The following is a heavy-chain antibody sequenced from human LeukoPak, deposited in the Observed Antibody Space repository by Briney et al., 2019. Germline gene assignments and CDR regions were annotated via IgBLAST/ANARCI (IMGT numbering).Heavy chain of an antibody. CDR3: TRDISGYEANTFDY. CDR1: GNYW. J-gene: IGHJ4*02. V-gene: IGHV3-74*01. CDR2: INSDGSWT. Sequence: GGSLRLSCAASGNYWMHWVRQAPGKGLVWVSHINSDGSWTSYADSVKGRFTISRDNAKNTLYLQMNSLRAEDTAVYYCTRDISGYEANTFDYWGQGTLVTVSS. D-gene: IGHD5-12*01.